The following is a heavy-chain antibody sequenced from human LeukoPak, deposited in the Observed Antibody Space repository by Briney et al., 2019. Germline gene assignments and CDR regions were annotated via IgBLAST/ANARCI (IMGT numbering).Heavy chain of an antibody. CDR1: GGSISNSSYY. V-gene: IGHV4-39*01. D-gene: IGHD6-25*01. CDR2: IYYSGST. J-gene: IGHJ4*02. Sequence: PSETLSLTCTVSGGSISNSSYYWGWIRQPPGKGLEWIGSIYYSGSTYYNPSLKSRVTISVDTSKNQFSLKLSSVTAADTAVYYCARSSGWHLLLLDYWGQGTLVTVSS. CDR3: ARSSGWHLLLLDY.